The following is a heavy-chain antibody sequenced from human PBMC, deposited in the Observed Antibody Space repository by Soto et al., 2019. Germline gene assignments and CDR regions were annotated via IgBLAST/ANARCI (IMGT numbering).Heavy chain of an antibody. CDR1: CDSISNLDYF. J-gene: IGHJ5*01. CDR2: IYKSATT. Sequence: SETLSLTRCVSCDSISNLDYFWAWIRQPPGQALEYIGYIYKSATTYYNPSFESRVAISVDTSKSQFSLNVTSVTAADTAVYFCARGRYCLTGRCFPNWFDSWGQGALVTVSS. CDR3: ARGRYCLTGRCFPNWFDS. V-gene: IGHV4-30-4*01. D-gene: IGHD7-27*01.